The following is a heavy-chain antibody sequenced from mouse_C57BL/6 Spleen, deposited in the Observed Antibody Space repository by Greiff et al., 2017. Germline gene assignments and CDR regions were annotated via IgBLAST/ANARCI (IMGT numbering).Heavy chain of an antibody. CDR3: ARPLAVVADYYAMDY. V-gene: IGHV14-2*01. CDR2: IDPEDGET. J-gene: IGHJ4*01. CDR1: GFNIKDYY. Sequence: EVQLQQSGAELVKPGASVKLSCTASGFNIKDYYMHWVKQRTEQGLEWIGRIDPEDGETKYAPKFPGKATITADTSSNTAYLQLSSLTSEDTAVYYCARPLAVVADYYAMDYWGQGTSVTVSS. D-gene: IGHD1-1*01.